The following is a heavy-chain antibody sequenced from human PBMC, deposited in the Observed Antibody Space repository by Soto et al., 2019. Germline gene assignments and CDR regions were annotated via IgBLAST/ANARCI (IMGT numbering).Heavy chain of an antibody. CDR2: FDPEDGET. CDR1: GYTLTELS. J-gene: IGHJ6*03. CDR3: ARWGGFWSGPGLYSSYYMDV. D-gene: IGHD3-3*01. Sequence: ASVKVSCKVSGYTLTELSMHLVRQAPGKGLEWMGGFDPEDGETIYAQKFQGRVTMTEDTSTDTAYMELSSLRSEDTAVYYCARWGGFWSGPGLYSSYYMDVWVKGPTVTVS. V-gene: IGHV1-24*01.